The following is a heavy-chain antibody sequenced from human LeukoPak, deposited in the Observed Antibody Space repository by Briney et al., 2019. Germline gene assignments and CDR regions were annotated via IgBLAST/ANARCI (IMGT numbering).Heavy chain of an antibody. V-gene: IGHV3-48*02. J-gene: IGHJ5*02. CDR3: ARDSRYSGSYSP. CDR1: GFTFSSYS. D-gene: IGHD1-26*01. Sequence: PGGSLRLSCAASGFTFSSYSMNWVRQAPGKGLEWVSYISSSSSTIYYADSVKGRFTISRDNAKNSLHLQMNSLRDEDTAVYYCARDSRYSGSYSPWGQGTLVTVSP. CDR2: ISSSSSTI.